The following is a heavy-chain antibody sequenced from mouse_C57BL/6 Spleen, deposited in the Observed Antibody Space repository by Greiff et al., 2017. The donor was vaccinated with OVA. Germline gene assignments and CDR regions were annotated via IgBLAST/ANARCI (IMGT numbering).Heavy chain of an antibody. CDR2: ISYDGSN. D-gene: IGHD4-1*01. CDR1: GYSITSGYY. Sequence: EVQLVESGPGLVKPSQSLSLTCSVTGYSITSGYYWNWIRQFPGNKLEWMGYISYDGSNNYNPSLKNRISITRDTSKNQFFLKLNSVTTEDTATYYCARSNWESGFAYWGQGTLVTVSA. V-gene: IGHV3-6*01. CDR3: ARSNWESGFAY. J-gene: IGHJ3*01.